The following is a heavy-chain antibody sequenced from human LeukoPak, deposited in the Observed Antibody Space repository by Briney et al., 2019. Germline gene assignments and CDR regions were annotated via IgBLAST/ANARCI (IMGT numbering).Heavy chain of an antibody. CDR1: GGSISSYY. CDR3: ARTPQGTTMVRGVIANYYYYYMDV. Sequence: PSETLSLTCTVSGGSISSYYWSWIRQPPGKGLEGIGYIYYSGSTNYNPSLKSRVTISVDTSKNQFSLKLSSVTAADTAAYYCARTPQGTTMVRGVIANYYYYYMDVWGKGTTVTVSS. V-gene: IGHV4-59*01. J-gene: IGHJ6*03. D-gene: IGHD3-10*01. CDR2: IYYSGST.